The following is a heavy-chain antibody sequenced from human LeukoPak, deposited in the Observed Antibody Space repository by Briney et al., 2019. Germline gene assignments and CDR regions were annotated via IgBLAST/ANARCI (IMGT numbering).Heavy chain of an antibody. Sequence: PSETLSLTCAVYGGSLSGHYWSWIRQPPGKGLEWIGEINHRRSTNYNPSLTSRVAISIDTSKNQFSLNLNSVTAADTAVYYCARADNSNYDSLYFEYWGQGTLVTVSS. D-gene: IGHD3-22*01. J-gene: IGHJ4*02. CDR2: INHRRST. CDR1: GGSLSGHY. CDR3: ARADNSNYDSLYFEY. V-gene: IGHV4-34*01.